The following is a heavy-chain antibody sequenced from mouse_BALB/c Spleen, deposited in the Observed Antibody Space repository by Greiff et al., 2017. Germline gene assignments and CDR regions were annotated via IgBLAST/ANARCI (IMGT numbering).Heavy chain of an antibody. CDR1: GYTFTSYV. J-gene: IGHJ1*01. CDR2: INPYNDGT. V-gene: IGHV1-14*01. D-gene: IGHD1-1*01. CDR3: ARGGYGSSYWYFDV. Sequence: EVKLQESGPELVKPGASVKMSCKASGYTFTSYVMHWVKQKPGQGLEWIGYINPYNDGTKYNEKFKGKATLTSDKSSSTAYMELSSLTSEDSAVYYCARGGYGSSYWYFDVWDAGTTVTVSS.